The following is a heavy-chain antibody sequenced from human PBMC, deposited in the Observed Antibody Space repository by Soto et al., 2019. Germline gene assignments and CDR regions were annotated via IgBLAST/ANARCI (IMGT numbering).Heavy chain of an antibody. D-gene: IGHD3-10*01. CDR3: ARMDGLVRGITKNWFDP. CDR1: GYSFTRYW. Sequence: GESLKISCKGSGYSFTRYWISWVRQMPGEGLEWMGRIDPSDSYTNYGPSFQGHVTMSVDKSPSTAYLQWSSLKASDTAMYYCARMDGLVRGITKNWFDPWGQGTLVTVSS. V-gene: IGHV5-10-1*01. CDR2: IDPSDSYT. J-gene: IGHJ5*02.